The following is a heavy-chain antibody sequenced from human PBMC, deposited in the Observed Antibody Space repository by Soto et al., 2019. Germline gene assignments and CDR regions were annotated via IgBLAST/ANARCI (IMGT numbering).Heavy chain of an antibody. D-gene: IGHD1-26*01. CDR3: ARGPPVWELLPHHYFDY. V-gene: IGHV1-18*01. J-gene: IGHJ4*02. CDR2: ISAHNGNT. CDR1: GYTFTSYG. Sequence: QVQLVQSGAEVKKPGASVKVSCKASGYTFTSYGISWVRQAPGQGLEWMGWISAHNGNTNYAQKLQGRVTMTTDTSTSTAYMELRSLRSDDTAVYYCARGPPVWELLPHHYFDYWGQGTLVTVSS.